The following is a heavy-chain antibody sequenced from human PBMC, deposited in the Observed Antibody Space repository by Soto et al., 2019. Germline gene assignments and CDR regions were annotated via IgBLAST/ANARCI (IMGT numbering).Heavy chain of an antibody. CDR3: ARGRWVLRFLDRATHSLYGMDV. CDR2: INPSGGST. CDR1: GYTFTSYY. D-gene: IGHD3-3*01. V-gene: IGHV1-46*01. J-gene: IGHJ6*02. Sequence: GASVKVSCKASGYTFTSYYMHWVRQAPGQGLEWMGIINPSGGSTSYAQKFQGRVTMTRDTSTSTVYMELSSLRSEDTAVYYCARGRWVLRFLDRATHSLYGMDVWGQGTTVTVSS.